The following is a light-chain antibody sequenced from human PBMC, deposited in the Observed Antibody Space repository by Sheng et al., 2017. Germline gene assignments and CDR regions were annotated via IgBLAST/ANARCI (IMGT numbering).Light chain of an antibody. Sequence: EIVMTQSPATLSVSPGEGVTLSCRASQNVDSNLAWYQQKPGQPPRLLIFGASTRATGIPARFSGSGSGTEFTLTISGLQSEDSAVYYCHQYNNWPPNTFGQGTRLEIK. CDR1: QNVDSN. CDR3: HQYNNWPPNT. V-gene: IGKV3-15*01. J-gene: IGKJ5*01. CDR2: GAS.